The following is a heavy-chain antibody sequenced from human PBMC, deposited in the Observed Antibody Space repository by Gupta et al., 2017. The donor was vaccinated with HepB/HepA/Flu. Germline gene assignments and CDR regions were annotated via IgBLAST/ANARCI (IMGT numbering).Heavy chain of an antibody. CDR2: ISSSSTV. D-gene: IGHD6-13*01. CDR1: AFPFSSYS. CDR3: ARGKAAALFDP. V-gene: IGHV3-48*02. Sequence: EVQLVESGGGLVQPGGSVRLSCAASAFPFSSYSMNWVRQAPGKGLEWVSYISSSSTVYYAASVKGRFTISRDNAKNSLHLQMSTLRDEDTAVYYCARGKAAALFDPWGQGTLVTVSS. J-gene: IGHJ5*02.